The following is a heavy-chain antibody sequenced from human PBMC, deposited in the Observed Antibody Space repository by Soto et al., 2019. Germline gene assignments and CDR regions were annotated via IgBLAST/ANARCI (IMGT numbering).Heavy chain of an antibody. CDR3: AHRDPQCRRDWNGGWFDP. J-gene: IGHJ5*02. CDR1: GFALNTYGAG. Sequence: QITLKESGPTLVKPTQTLTLTCTFSGFALNTYGAGVGWIRQPPGKALEGLALIYWDDDTRYSPSLESRLTIFKDAHKNQVMLTMTNMDPVDTATYYCAHRDPQCRRDWNGGWFDPWGQGTLVTVSS. V-gene: IGHV2-5*02. CDR2: IYWDDDT. D-gene: IGHD1-1*01.